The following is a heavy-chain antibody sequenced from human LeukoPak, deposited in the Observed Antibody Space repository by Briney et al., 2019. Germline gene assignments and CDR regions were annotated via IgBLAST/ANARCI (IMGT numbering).Heavy chain of an antibody. V-gene: IGHV1-2*02. CDR3: ARGGRYCSGGTCYFDY. CDR2: INPNSGGT. J-gene: IGHJ4*02. Sequence: ASVKVSCKASGYSFTGYYLHWVRQAPGQGLEWMGWINPNSGGTNYAQKFQGRVTMTRDTSISTAYMEPSRLRSDDTAVYYCARGGRYCSGGTCYFDYWGQGTLVTVSS. CDR1: GYSFTGYY. D-gene: IGHD2-15*01.